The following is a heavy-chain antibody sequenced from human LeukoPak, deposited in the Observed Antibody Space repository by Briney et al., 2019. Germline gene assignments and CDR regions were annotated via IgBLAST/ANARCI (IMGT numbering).Heavy chain of an antibody. Sequence: PSETLSLTCTVSGGSISSYYWSWIRKPPGKGLEWIGYIYYSGSTNYNPSLKSRVTISVDTSKNQFSLKLSSVTAADTAVYYCARYRGYSYGLDYWGQGTLVTVSS. CDR2: IYYSGST. D-gene: IGHD5-18*01. J-gene: IGHJ4*02. CDR1: GGSISSYY. CDR3: ARYRGYSYGLDY. V-gene: IGHV4-59*01.